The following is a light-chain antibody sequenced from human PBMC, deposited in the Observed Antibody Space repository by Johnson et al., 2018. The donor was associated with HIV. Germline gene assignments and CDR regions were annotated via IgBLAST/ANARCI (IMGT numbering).Light chain of an antibody. CDR3: GIWDNSLSTGGV. Sequence: QSMLTQPPSVSAAPGQKVTISCSGSSSNIGNSYVSWFQQLPGTAPKLLIYENNKRPSGIPDRFSGSKSGTSATLGITGLKTGDEADYYCGIWDNSLSTGGVFGTGTKVTIL. V-gene: IGLV1-51*02. J-gene: IGLJ1*01. CDR2: ENN. CDR1: SSNIGNSY.